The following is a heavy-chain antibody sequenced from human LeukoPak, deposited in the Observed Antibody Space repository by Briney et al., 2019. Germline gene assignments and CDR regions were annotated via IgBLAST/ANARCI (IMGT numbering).Heavy chain of an antibody. Sequence: SETLSLSCTLPGGSISSYYWSWMRQSPGKGLEWIGDIHYSGNTNYTPSHKSRVTISIGTSKNQFSLKLSSVTAPDTAVYYCARVGYSYGLDYWGQGTLVGVSS. CDR2: IHYSGNT. CDR3: ARVGYSYGLDY. CDR1: GGSISSYY. V-gene: IGHV4-59*01. D-gene: IGHD5-18*01. J-gene: IGHJ4*02.